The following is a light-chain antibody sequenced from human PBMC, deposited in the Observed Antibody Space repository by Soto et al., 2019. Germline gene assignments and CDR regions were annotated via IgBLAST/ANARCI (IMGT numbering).Light chain of an antibody. J-gene: IGKJ1*01. CDR3: QQYRDSLGT. V-gene: IGKV3-20*01. Sequence: EIVLTQSPGTLSLSPGERATLSCRASQSVISTYLAWYQQKPGQAPRLLIYGASSRATGIPDRFSGSGSGTDFTLTISRLEHEDFAVYYCQQYRDSLGTFGQGTKVEMK. CDR1: QSVISTY. CDR2: GAS.